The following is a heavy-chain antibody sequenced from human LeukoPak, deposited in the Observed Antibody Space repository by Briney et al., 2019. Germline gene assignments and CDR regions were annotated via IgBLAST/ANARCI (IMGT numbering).Heavy chain of an antibody. CDR3: AKAKTQAMVLPGNY. D-gene: IGHD5-18*01. Sequence: GGSLGLSCAASGFTFSSYGMHWVRQAPGKGLEWVAVISYDGSNKYYADSVKGRFTISRDNSKNTLYLQMNSLRAEDTAVYYCAKAKTQAMVLPGNYWGQGTLVTVSS. CDR1: GFTFSSYG. V-gene: IGHV3-30*18. J-gene: IGHJ4*02. CDR2: ISYDGSNK.